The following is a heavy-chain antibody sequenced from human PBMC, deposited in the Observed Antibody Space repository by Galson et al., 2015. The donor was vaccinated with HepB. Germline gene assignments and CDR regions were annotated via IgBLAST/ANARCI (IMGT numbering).Heavy chain of an antibody. V-gene: IGHV1-18*04. Sequence: SVKVSCKASGYTFPNYGLTWVRQAPGQGLEWMGWISPYNGNTKIAQKVQNRVTLTTDSSTSTAYMELRTLSSDDTAVYYCARDRAGISVADTGFEGVSAYWGQGTLVTVSS. D-gene: IGHD6-19*01. CDR1: GYTFPNYG. CDR3: ARDRAGISVADTGFEGVSAY. J-gene: IGHJ4*02. CDR2: ISPYNGNT.